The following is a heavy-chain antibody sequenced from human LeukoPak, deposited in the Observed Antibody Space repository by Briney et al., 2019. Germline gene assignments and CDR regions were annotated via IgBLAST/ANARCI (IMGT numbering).Heavy chain of an antibody. CDR2: ISSSSSYI. D-gene: IGHD4-11*01. CDR3: ASKFYSNYLMDV. Sequence: PGGSLRLSXAASGFTFRSYSMNWVRQAPGKGLEWVSSISSSSSYIYYADSVKGRFTISRDNAKNSLYLQMNSLRAEDTAVYYCASKFYSNYLMDVWGKGTTVTVSS. V-gene: IGHV3-21*01. CDR1: GFTFRSYS. J-gene: IGHJ6*04.